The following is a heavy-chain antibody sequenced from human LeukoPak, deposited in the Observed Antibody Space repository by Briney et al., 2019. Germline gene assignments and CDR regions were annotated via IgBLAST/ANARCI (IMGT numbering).Heavy chain of an antibody. CDR1: GYTFTSYY. CDR3: ATIVVPAANDYFYMDV. D-gene: IGHD2-2*01. CDR2: INPSGGST. J-gene: IGHJ6*03. Sequence: GASVKVSCKASGYTFTSYYMHWVRQAPGQGLEWMGIINPSGGSTSYAQKFQGRVTMTRDTSTSTVYMELSSLRSEDTAVYYCATIVVPAANDYFYMDVWGKGTAVTVSS. V-gene: IGHV1-46*01.